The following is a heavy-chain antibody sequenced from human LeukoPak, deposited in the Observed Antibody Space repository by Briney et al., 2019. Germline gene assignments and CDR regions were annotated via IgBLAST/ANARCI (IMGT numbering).Heavy chain of an antibody. CDR1: GGSISNYY. CDR3: ARLGGSGSSRVPFDH. J-gene: IGHJ5*02. CDR2: IYSSGST. D-gene: IGHD3-10*01. V-gene: IGHV4-59*08. Sequence: SETLSLTCTVSGGSISNYYWNWIRQPPGGGLEWIGYIYSSGSTNYNPSLKSRVTISVDTSKNQFSLHLTSVTAADTAVYYCARLGGSGSSRVPFDHWGQGTLVTVSS.